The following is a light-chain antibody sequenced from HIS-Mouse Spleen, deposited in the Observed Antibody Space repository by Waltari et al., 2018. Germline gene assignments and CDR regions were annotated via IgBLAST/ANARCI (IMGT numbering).Light chain of an antibody. CDR2: DVS. V-gene: IGLV2-11*01. CDR3: CSYAGSYTGV. Sequence: QSALTQPRSVSGSPGQSVTISCTGTSSDVGGYNYVSWYQQHPGKAPKLMIYDVSKRPSGFPDRFSGSKSGNTASLTISGLQAEDEADYYCCSYAGSYTGVFGTGTKVTVL. CDR1: SSDVGGYNY. J-gene: IGLJ1*01.